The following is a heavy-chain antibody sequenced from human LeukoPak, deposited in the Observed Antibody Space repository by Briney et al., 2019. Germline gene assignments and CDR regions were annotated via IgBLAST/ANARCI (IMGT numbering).Heavy chain of an antibody. CDR1: GFTFGSYA. CDR2: ISYDGSNK. Sequence: GGSLRLSCAASGFTFGSYAMHWVRQAPGKGLEWVAVISYDGSNKYYADSVKGRFTISRDNSKNTLYLQMNSLRVEDTAVYYCARPIFPGIAAAEAYWGQGTLVTVSS. CDR3: ARPIFPGIAAAEAY. D-gene: IGHD6-13*01. J-gene: IGHJ4*02. V-gene: IGHV3-30-3*01.